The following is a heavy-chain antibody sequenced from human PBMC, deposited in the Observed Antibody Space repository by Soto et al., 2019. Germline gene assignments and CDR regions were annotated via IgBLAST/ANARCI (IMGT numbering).Heavy chain of an antibody. J-gene: IGHJ3*02. CDR3: VRERAPFDAFDI. CDR2: IWSDGNNR. V-gene: IGHV3-33*01. CDR1: GFTFSNYG. Sequence: GSLRLSCGASGFTFSNYGMHWVRQAPGKGLEWVAVIWSDGNNRFYADSVRGRFTFSRDNSKNTLSLQMNSLRAEDTALYYCVRERAPFDAFDIWGQGTMVTVSS.